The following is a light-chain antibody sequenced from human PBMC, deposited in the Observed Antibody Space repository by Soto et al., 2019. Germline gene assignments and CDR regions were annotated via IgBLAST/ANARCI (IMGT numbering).Light chain of an antibody. Sequence: VLAQPPSVSGAPGQRVTISCTGSSSNIGAGYDVHWYQQLPGTAPKLLIYGNSNRPSGVPDRFSGSKSGTSASLAITGLQAEDEADYYCQSYDSSLNVFGTGTKVTVL. CDR3: QSYDSSLNV. CDR1: SSNIGAGYD. J-gene: IGLJ1*01. V-gene: IGLV1-40*01. CDR2: GNS.